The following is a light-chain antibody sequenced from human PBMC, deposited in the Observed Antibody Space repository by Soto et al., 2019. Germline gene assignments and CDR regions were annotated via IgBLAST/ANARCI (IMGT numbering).Light chain of an antibody. J-gene: IGLJ1*01. V-gene: IGLV2-8*01. CDR3: SSYAGSNINYV. CDR2: EVS. CDR1: SSDVGRYNY. Sequence: QSVRTQPPSASGSPGQSVTISCTGTSSDVGRYNYVSWYQQYPGKAPQLMIYEVSKRPSGVPDRFSGSKSGNTASLTVSGLQAEDEADYYCSSYAGSNINYVFGTGTKVTVL.